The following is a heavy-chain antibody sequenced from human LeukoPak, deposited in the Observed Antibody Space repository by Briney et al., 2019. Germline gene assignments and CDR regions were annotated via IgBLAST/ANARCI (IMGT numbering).Heavy chain of an antibody. D-gene: IGHD3-3*01. J-gene: IGHJ4*02. CDR2: IRSKAHGGTT. Sequence: GGSLRLSCTGSGFTFGEYSMNWVRQAPGKGLEWVAFIRSKAHGGTTEYAASVKGRFTFSRDDSRSVAYLQMNNLRTEDTAVYYCARDQVYYDFWSAYWGQGTLVTVSS. CDR1: GFTFGEYS. CDR3: ARDQVYYDFWSAY. V-gene: IGHV3-49*04.